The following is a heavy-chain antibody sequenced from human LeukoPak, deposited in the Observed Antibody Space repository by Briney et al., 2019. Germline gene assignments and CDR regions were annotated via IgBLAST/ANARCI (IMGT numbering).Heavy chain of an antibody. J-gene: IGHJ5*02. V-gene: IGHV4-4*07. D-gene: IGHD2-2*01. Sequence: SETLSLTCTVSGGSISSYYWSWIRQPAGKGLEWIGRIYTSGSTNYNPSLKSRVTMSVDTSKNQFSLKLSSVTAADTAVYYCARDIVVVPVSKNWFDPWGQGTLVTVSS. CDR2: IYTSGST. CDR1: GGSISSYY. CDR3: ARDIVVVPVSKNWFDP.